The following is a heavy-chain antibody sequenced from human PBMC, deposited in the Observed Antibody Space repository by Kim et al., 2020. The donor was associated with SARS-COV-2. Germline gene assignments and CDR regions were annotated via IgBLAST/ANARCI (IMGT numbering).Heavy chain of an antibody. J-gene: IGHJ6*02. CDR3: ARDRDCSGDKCYIPMDV. D-gene: IGHD2-15*01. CDR2: TYYRSKWYN. Sequence: SQTLSLTCAISGDSVSSNGAAWNWIRQSPSRGLEWLGRTYYRSKWYNDYGISVKGRLTFNSDTSKNQFSLQLNSVTPEDTAVYYCARDRDCSGDKCYIPMDVWGQGTTVTVSS. V-gene: IGHV6-1*01. CDR1: GDSVSSNGAA.